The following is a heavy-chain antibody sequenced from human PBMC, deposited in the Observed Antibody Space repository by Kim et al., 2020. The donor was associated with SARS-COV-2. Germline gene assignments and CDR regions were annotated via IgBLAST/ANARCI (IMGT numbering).Heavy chain of an antibody. CDR3: MKGGWGWIWDH. CDR2: IDGSDGTT. CDR1: GFTFTGYA. J-gene: IGHJ4*02. V-gene: IGHV3-23*01. Sequence: GGSLRLSCTTSGFTFTGYAMSWVRQAPGKGLEWVSSIDGSDGTTYYVDSVKGRFTISRDNSKSTLYLQMSTLRADDTAVYYCMKGGWGWIWDHWGQVTLVTVSS. D-gene: IGHD2-2*03.